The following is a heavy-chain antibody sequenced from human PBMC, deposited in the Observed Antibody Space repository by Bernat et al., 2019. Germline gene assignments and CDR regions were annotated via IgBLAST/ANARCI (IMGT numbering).Heavy chain of an antibody. CDR3: AKYIASGRARYYAMDV. D-gene: IGHD5/OR15-5a*01. J-gene: IGHJ6*02. Sequence: QVQLVESGGGVVQPGGSLRLSCAASGFTFSSYGMHWVRQAPGKGLEWVAVISYDGSNKYYADSVAGRFTVSRDSSRNTLYLQMNGLRDEDTAMYYCAKYIASGRARYYAMDVWGQGTTVTVSS. CDR2: ISYDGSNK. V-gene: IGHV3-30*18. CDR1: GFTFSSYG.